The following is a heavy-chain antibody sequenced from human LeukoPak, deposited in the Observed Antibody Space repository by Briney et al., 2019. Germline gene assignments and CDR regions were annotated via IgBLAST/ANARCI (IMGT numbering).Heavy chain of an antibody. J-gene: IGHJ4*02. CDR1: GFTFNTYS. Sequence: GGSLRLSCAASGFTFNTYSMNWVRQGPKKGLEWVANIKQDGSEKNYVDSVKGRFTISRDNTKNALYLQMNSLRDEDTAVYFCARKALGYRLGYGDYWGQGTLVTVSS. CDR2: IKQDGSEK. D-gene: IGHD5-12*01. V-gene: IGHV3-7*03. CDR3: ARKALGYRLGYGDY.